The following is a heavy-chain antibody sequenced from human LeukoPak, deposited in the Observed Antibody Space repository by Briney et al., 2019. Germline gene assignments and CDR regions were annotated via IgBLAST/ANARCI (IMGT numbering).Heavy chain of an antibody. J-gene: IGHJ4*02. CDR2: ISGSGGST. Sequence: GGSLRLSCAASGFTFSSYAMSWVRQARGRGLEWVSAISGSGGSTYYADSVKGRFTISRDNSKNTLYLQMNSLRAEDTAVYYCAKGAAVAGLFDYWGQGTLVTVSS. CDR1: GFTFSSYA. V-gene: IGHV3-23*01. CDR3: AKGAAVAGLFDY. D-gene: IGHD6-19*01.